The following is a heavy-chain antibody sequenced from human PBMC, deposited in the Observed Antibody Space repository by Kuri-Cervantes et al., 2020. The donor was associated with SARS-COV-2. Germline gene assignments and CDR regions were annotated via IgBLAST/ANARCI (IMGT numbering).Heavy chain of an antibody. Sequence: SVKVSCKASGGTFSSYAISWVRQAPGQGLEWMGGIIPIFGTANYAQKFQGRVTITADESTSTAYMGLSSLRSEDTAVYYCARDSGWGAVAGTSGLVYWGQGTLVTVSS. V-gene: IGHV1-69*13. CDR2: IIPIFGTA. CDR1: GGTFSSYA. D-gene: IGHD6-19*01. CDR3: ARDSGWGAVAGTSGLVY. J-gene: IGHJ4*02.